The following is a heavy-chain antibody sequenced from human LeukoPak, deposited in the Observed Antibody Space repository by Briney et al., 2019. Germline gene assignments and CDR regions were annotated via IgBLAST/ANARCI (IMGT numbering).Heavy chain of an antibody. Sequence: GASVKVSCKASGYTFTSYGISWVRQAPGQGLEWMGWISACNGNTNYAQKLQGRVTMTTGTSTSTAYMELRSLRSDDTAVYYCARDSRGSGYYDYFDYWGQGTLVTVSS. CDR1: GYTFTSYG. CDR3: ARDSRGSGYYDYFDY. V-gene: IGHV1-18*01. CDR2: ISACNGNT. D-gene: IGHD3-3*01. J-gene: IGHJ4*02.